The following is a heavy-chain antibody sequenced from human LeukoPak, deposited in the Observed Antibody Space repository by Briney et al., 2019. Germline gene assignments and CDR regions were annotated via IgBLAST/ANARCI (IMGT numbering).Heavy chain of an antibody. D-gene: IGHD2-2*01. Sequence: GESLKISCKGSGYSFTSYWISWVRQMPGKGLEWMGRIDPSDSYTNYSPSFQGHVTISADKSISTAYLQWSTLKASDTAMYYCARGGAVERYCSSTSCYWVDASDIWGQGTMVTVSS. V-gene: IGHV5-10-1*01. CDR1: GYSFTSYW. J-gene: IGHJ3*02. CDR3: ARGGAVERYCSSTSCYWVDASDI. CDR2: IDPSDSYT.